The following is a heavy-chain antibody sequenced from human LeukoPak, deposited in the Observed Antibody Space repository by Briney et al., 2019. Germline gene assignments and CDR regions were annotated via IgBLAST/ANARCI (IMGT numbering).Heavy chain of an antibody. CDR1: GFTFRSYW. J-gene: IGHJ6*02. Sequence: GGSLRLSCAASGFTFRSYWMHWVRHIPGKGLVWVSRINSDGSSTSYADSVKGRFTISRDNAKNTLHLQMNSLRAEDTAVYYCARTTIFGGMDVWGQGTTVTVSS. D-gene: IGHD3-3*01. V-gene: IGHV3-74*01. CDR2: INSDGSST. CDR3: ARTTIFGGMDV.